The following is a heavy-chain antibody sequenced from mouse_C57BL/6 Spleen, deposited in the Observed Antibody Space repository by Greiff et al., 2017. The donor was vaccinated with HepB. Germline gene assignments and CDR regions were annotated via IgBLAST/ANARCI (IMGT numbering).Heavy chain of an antibody. J-gene: IGHJ3*01. Sequence: QVQLKQSGAELVKPGASVKLSCKASGYTFTSYWMHWVKQRPGQGLEWIGMIHPNSGSTNYNEKFKSKATLTVDKSSSTAYMQLSSLTSEDSAVYYCARSHYDYDGWFAYWGQGTLVTVSA. D-gene: IGHD2-4*01. CDR1: GYTFTSYW. CDR3: ARSHYDYDGWFAY. CDR2: IHPNSGST. V-gene: IGHV1-64*01.